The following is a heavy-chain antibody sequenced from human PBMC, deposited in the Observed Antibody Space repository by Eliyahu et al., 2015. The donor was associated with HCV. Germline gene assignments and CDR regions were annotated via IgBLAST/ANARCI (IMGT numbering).Heavy chain of an antibody. CDR2: INAGNGNT. J-gene: IGHJ4*02. CDR1: GYTFTSYA. Sequence: QVQLVQSGAEVKKPGASVKVSCKASGYTFTSYAMHXVXQAPGQRLEWMGWINAGNGNTKYSQKFQGRVTITRDTSASTAYMELSSLRSEDTAVYYCARESETTSGSDRITIFGVVIIGARYFDYWGQGTLVTVSS. CDR3: ARESETTSGSDRITIFGVVIIGARYFDY. V-gene: IGHV1-3*01. D-gene: IGHD3-3*01.